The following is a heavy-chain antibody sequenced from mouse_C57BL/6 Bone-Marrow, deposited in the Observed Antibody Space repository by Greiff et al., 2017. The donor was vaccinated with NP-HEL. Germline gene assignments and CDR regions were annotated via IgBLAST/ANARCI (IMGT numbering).Heavy chain of an antibody. V-gene: IGHV1-80*01. J-gene: IGHJ3*01. D-gene: IGHD2-1*01. CDR3: ARLFYGNVFAY. Sequence: VQLQQSGAELVKPGASVKISCKASGYAFSSYWMNWVKQRPGKGLEWIGQIYPGDGDTNYNGKFKGKATLTADTSSNTAYMQLSSLTTEDSAIYYCARLFYGNVFAYWGQGTLVTVSA. CDR2: IYPGDGDT. CDR1: GYAFSSYW.